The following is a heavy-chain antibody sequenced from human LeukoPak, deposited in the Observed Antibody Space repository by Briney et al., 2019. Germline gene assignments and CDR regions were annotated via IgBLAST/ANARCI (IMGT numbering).Heavy chain of an antibody. CDR1: GITLSNYG. J-gene: IGHJ4*02. CDR3: AKRGVVIRVILVGFHKEAYYFDS. CDR2: ISGSGGST. D-gene: IGHD3-10*01. V-gene: IGHV3-23*01. Sequence: GGSLRLSCAVSGITLSNYGMSWVRQAPGKGLEWVAGISGSGGSTSYADSVKGRFTISRDNPKNTLYLQMNSLRDEDTAVYFCAKRGVVIRVILVGFHKEAYYFDSWGQGALVTVSS.